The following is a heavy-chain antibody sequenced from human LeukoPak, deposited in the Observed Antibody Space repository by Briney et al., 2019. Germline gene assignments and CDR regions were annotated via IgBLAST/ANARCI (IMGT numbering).Heavy chain of an antibody. D-gene: IGHD3-22*01. V-gene: IGHV3-11*01. CDR2: ISSSGSTI. CDR1: GFTFSDYY. Sequence: GGSLRLSCAASGFTFSDYYMSWIRQAPGKGLEWVSYISSSGSTIYYADSVKGRFTIFRDNAKNSLYLQMNSLRAEDTAVYYCAGDYYYDSSGYGDFDYWGQGTLVTVSS. CDR3: AGDYYYDSSGYGDFDY. J-gene: IGHJ4*02.